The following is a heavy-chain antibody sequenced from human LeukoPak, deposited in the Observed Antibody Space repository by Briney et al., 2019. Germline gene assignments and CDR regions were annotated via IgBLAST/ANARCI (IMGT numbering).Heavy chain of an antibody. CDR2: INPSGGST. CDR3: ARADVLRFLEWFHGNFDH. J-gene: IGHJ4*02. CDR1: GYTFTSYY. D-gene: IGHD3-3*01. Sequence: ASVKVSCKASGYTFTSYYMHWVRQAPGQGLEWMGIINPSGGSTSYAQKFQGRVTMTRDTSTSTVYMELSSLRSEDTAVYYCARADVLRFLEWFHGNFDHWGQGTLVTVSS. V-gene: IGHV1-46*01.